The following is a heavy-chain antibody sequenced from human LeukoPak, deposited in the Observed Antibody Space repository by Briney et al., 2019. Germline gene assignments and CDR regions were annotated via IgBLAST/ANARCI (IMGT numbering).Heavy chain of an antibody. CDR2: IYYSGST. D-gene: IGHD6-6*01. CDR1: GGSISSSSYY. V-gene: IGHV4-39*07. J-gene: IGHJ4*02. Sequence: SETLSLTCTVSGGSISSSSYYWGWLRQPPGKGLEWIGSIYYSGSTYYNPSLKSRVTISVDTSKNQFSLKLSSVTAADTAVYYCARAGSSSSGGSDYWGQGTLVTVSS. CDR3: ARAGSSSSGGSDY.